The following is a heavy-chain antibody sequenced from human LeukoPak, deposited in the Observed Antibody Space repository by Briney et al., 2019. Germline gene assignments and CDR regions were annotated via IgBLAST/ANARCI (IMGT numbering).Heavy chain of an antibody. D-gene: IGHD1-1*01. V-gene: IGHV4-4*08. Sequence: SETQSLTCTVCGDSISRASWSWIRHAPGKGVECIGYSYDSWRMNYNPSLQSRVTISLDTSKNRLSLQLNSVTAADTAVYYCRRRVQLWSNWHFDLRGRGTLVTVTS. J-gene: IGHJ2*01. CDR1: GDSISRAS. CDR3: RRRVQLWSNWHFDL. CDR2: SYDSWRM.